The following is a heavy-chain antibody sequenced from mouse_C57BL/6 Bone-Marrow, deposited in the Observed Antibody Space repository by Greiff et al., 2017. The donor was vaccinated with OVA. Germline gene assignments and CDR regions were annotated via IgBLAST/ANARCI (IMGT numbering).Heavy chain of an antibody. V-gene: IGHV14-4*01. CDR2: IDPENGDT. Sequence: EVQLQQSGAELVRPGASVKLSCTASGFNIKDDYMHWVKQRPEQGLEWIGWIDPENGDTEYASKFQGKATITADTSSNTAYLQLSSLTSEDTAVYYCTLAYYKNYWGQGTTLTVSS. D-gene: IGHD2-12*01. CDR3: TLAYYKNY. CDR1: GFNIKDDY. J-gene: IGHJ2*01.